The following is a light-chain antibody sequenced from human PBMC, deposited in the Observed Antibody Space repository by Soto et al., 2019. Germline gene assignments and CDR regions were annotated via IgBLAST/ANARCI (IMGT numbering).Light chain of an antibody. V-gene: IGLV2-14*01. CDR2: EIS. CDR1: SSDGGGYNY. Sequence: QSVLTQPASVSGSHGQSITISCTGTSSDGGGYNYVSWYQQHPGKAPKLMIYEISNRPSGVSNRFSGSKSGNTASLTISGLQAEDEADYYCSSYTTSTTRVVFGGGTKLTVL. J-gene: IGLJ2*01. CDR3: SSYTTSTTRVV.